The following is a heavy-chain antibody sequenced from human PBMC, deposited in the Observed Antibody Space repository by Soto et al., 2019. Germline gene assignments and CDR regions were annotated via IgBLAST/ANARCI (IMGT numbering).Heavy chain of an antibody. J-gene: IGHJ5*02. CDR1: GFTFETYG. CDR3: ARDALRTATSLWFDP. Sequence: QLRLVESGGGVVQPGSSLTLSCLASGFTFETYGMHWVRQAPGKGLEWVAVIWYDGRKYYADSVKGRFTISRDNSKNTLSLQMNNLRFDDSAVYFCARDALRTATSLWFDPWGQGALVTVSS. V-gene: IGHV3-33*01. CDR2: IWYDGRK. D-gene: IGHD1-1*01.